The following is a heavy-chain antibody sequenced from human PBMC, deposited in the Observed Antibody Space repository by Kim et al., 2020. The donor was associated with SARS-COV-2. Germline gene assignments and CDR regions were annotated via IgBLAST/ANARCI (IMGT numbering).Heavy chain of an antibody. CDR3: ARDRFRTGTTREGWFDP. D-gene: IGHD1-1*01. CDR1: GGTFSSYA. CDR2: IIPIFGPA. V-gene: IGHV1-69*13. J-gene: IGHJ5*02. Sequence: SVKVSCKASGGTFSSYAISWVRQAPGQGLEWMGGIIPIFGPANYAQKFQGRVTITADESTSTAYMELSSLRSEDTAVYYCARDRFRTGTTREGWFDPWGQGTLVTVSS.